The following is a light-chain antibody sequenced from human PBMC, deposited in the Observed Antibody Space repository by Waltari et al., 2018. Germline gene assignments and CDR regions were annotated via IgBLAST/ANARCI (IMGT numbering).Light chain of an antibody. V-gene: IGKV3D-20*01. CDR1: QTVRSNY. CDR2: DAS. CDR3: QQYLSSPWT. Sequence: EIVLTQSPATLSLSPGERATLSCRASQTVRSNYLAWYQQKSGLAPRLLIYDASKRATGIPDRFSGSWSGTDFTLTITRLEPEDFAVYFCQQYLSSPWTFGLETKVEIK. J-gene: IGKJ1*01.